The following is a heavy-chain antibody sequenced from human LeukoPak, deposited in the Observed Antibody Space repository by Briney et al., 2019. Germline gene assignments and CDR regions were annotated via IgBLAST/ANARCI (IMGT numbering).Heavy chain of an antibody. V-gene: IGHV4-4*08. CDR1: NGSISNYF. Sequence: SETLSLTCTVSNGSISNYFWSWIRQPPGKGLEWIGYVHHSGTANYNPSLMSRVNISIDTSEHRLSLKLSSVTAADTALYYCASLGGYYESSSYSQLDAFDVWGQGTMVTVSS. CDR3: ASLGGYYESSSYSQLDAFDV. CDR2: VHHSGTA. J-gene: IGHJ3*01. D-gene: IGHD3-22*01.